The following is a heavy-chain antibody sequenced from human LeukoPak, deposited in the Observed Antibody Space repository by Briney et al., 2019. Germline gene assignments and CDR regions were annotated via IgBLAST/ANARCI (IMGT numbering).Heavy chain of an antibody. V-gene: IGHV3-74*01. CDR2: INSDGSST. Sequence: PGGSLRLSCAASGFTFSSYWMHWVRHAPGKGLVWVSRINSDGSSTSYAGSVKGRFTISRDNAKNTLYLQMNSLRAEDTAVYYCASYGDYDYFDYWGQGTLVTVSS. CDR3: ASYGDYDYFDY. J-gene: IGHJ4*02. CDR1: GFTFSSYW. D-gene: IGHD4-17*01.